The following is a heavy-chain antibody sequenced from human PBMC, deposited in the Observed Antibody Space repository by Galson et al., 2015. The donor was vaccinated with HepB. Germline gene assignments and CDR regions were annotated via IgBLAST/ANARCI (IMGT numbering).Heavy chain of an antibody. Sequence: SLRLSCAASGFAFGTHSMTWVRQAPGKGLQWVSTITAGGRTTYAESVTGRFTVSRDNSNNRVYLQMNSLRVADTAVYYCAKGTEGRLTTMTSHNYFDHWGRGALVTVSS. D-gene: IGHD2-2*01. CDR3: AKGTEGRLTTMTSHNYFDH. V-gene: IGHV3-23*01. J-gene: IGHJ4*02. CDR2: ITAGGRT. CDR1: GFAFGTHS.